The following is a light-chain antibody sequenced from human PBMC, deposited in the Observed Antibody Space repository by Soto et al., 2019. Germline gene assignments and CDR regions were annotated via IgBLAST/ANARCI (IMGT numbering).Light chain of an antibody. J-gene: IGKJ3*01. CDR2: DAY. V-gene: IGKV1-33*01. CDR3: QQYDTLPS. CDR1: QDISNY. Sequence: DIQMTQSPSSLSASVGDRVTITCQASQDISNYLNWYQQKPGKAPKLLIYDAYKLETGVPSRLSGSGSGTDFTFTISSLQPEDFGTYYCQQYDTLPSFGPGTKVDIK.